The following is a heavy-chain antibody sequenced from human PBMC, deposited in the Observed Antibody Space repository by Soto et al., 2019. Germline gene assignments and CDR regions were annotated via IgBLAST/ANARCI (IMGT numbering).Heavy chain of an antibody. CDR1: GFTFSSYG. J-gene: IGHJ6*03. Sequence: GGSLRLSCAASGFTFSSYGMHWVRQAPGKGLEWVAVIWYDGSNKYYADSVKGRFTISRDNSKNTLYLQMNSLRAEDTAVYYCAKPPPAPRNCSSTSCYRIDYYYMDVWGKGTTVTVS. CDR3: AKPPPAPRNCSSTSCYRIDYYYMDV. D-gene: IGHD2-2*02. CDR2: IWYDGSNK. V-gene: IGHV3-33*06.